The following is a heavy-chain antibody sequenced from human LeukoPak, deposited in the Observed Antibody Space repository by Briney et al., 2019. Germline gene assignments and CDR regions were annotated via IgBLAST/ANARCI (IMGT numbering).Heavy chain of an antibody. CDR1: GGSISSSSYY. Sequence: SETLSLTCTVSGGSISSSSYYWGWIRQPPGKGLEWIGSIYYSGSTYYNPSLKSRVTMSIDTSKNQFSLILNSVTAADTAVYYCARGRPVLMVYARHYYYYMDVWGKGTTVTVSS. V-gene: IGHV4-39*07. CDR3: ARGRPVLMVYARHYYYYMDV. J-gene: IGHJ6*03. CDR2: IYYSGST. D-gene: IGHD2-8*01.